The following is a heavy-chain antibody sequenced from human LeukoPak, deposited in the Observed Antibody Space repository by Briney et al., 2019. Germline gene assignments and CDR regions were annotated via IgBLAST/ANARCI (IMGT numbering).Heavy chain of an antibody. Sequence: GVSLRLSCATSGFTFTDYYMSWIRQAPGKGLEWVSYISVSGATMYYADSVKGRFTLSRDNAKNSLYLQMNSLRAEDTAVYYCARVGRLQYGDYVAFDYWGQGTLVTVSS. V-gene: IGHV3-11*01. D-gene: IGHD4-17*01. CDR3: ARVGRLQYGDYVAFDY. CDR2: ISVSGATM. J-gene: IGHJ4*02. CDR1: GFTFTDYY.